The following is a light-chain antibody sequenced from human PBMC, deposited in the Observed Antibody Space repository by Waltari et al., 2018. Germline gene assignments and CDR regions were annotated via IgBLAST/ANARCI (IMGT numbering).Light chain of an antibody. J-gene: IGKJ2*01. CDR1: QGISNW. CDR3: QQHDNSPYT. CDR2: RAS. Sequence: DIQMPQSPSSLSASVGDRVTITCRASQGISNWLAWYQQKPGKAPNLLIYRASSLEMGVPSRFSGSGSGTDFTLTINSLQPEDIATYYCQQHDNSPYTFGQGTKVEIK. V-gene: IGKV1D-16*01.